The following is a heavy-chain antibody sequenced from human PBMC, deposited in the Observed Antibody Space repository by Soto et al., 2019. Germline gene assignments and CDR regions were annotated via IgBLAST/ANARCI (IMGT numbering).Heavy chain of an antibody. V-gene: IGHV1-69*01. CDR2: IIPVLDKA. Sequence: QVQLVPSGADVQKPGSSVQVSCKTSGGPFGRSAISWVRQAPAPGLEWMGEIIPVLDKANYAQNFQGKLTITADEPTGTVFMQLSSLRSEDTGVYFRARLRRDWGDAFDLWGLGTFVTVSS. CDR1: GGPFGRSA. CDR3: ARLRRDWGDAFDL. D-gene: IGHD3-16*01. J-gene: IGHJ3*01.